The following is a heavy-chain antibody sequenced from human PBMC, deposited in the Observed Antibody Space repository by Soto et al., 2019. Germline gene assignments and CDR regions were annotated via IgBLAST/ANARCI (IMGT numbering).Heavy chain of an antibody. Sequence: GGSLRLSCAASGFSFGSYALSWVRQAPGKGLEWVSTISGSDGKTFYAGSVKGRFSISGDTSQSTLYLQMNSLRADDTARHYCARWSYLDYWGQGTRVTVSS. CDR2: ISGSDGKT. D-gene: IGHD3-3*01. J-gene: IGHJ4*02. CDR1: GFSFGSYA. V-gene: IGHV3-23*01. CDR3: ARWSYLDY.